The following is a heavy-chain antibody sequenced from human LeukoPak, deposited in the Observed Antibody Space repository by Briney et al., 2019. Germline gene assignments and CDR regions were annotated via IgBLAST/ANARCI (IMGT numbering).Heavy chain of an antibody. Sequence: GGSLRLSCTASGFTFSYGWMNWVRQAPGKGLEWVSIIYIAPTTYYADSVKGRFTISRDNSKNTLYLLLNNLRAEDTAVYYCAREIKTNWFDPWGQGTLVTVSS. V-gene: IGHV3-53*01. CDR2: IYIAPTT. J-gene: IGHJ5*02. CDR1: GFTFSYGW. CDR3: AREIKTNWFDP.